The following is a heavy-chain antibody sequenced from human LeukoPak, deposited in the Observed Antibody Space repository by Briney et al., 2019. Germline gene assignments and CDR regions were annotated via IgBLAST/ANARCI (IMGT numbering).Heavy chain of an antibody. D-gene: IGHD3-22*01. CDR2: IYYSGST. Sequence: PSETLSLTCTASGGSISSSSYYWGWIRQPPGKGLEWIGSIYYSGSTYYNPSLKSRVTISVDTSKNQFSLKLSSVTAADTAVYYCARSRPYYYDSSGYFDYWGQGTLVTVSS. J-gene: IGHJ4*02. V-gene: IGHV4-39*01. CDR1: GGSISSSSYY. CDR3: ARSRPYYYDSSGYFDY.